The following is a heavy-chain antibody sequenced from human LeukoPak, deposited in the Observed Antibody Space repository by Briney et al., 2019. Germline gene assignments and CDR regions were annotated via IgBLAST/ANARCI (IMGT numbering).Heavy chain of an antibody. J-gene: IGHJ5*02. CDR1: GYTFTSYG. Sequence: ASVKVSCKASGYTFTSYGICWVRQAPGQGLEWMGWISAYNGNTNYAQKLQGRVTMTTDTSTSTAYMELRSLRSDDTAVYYCARVKDCSSTSCPKGRWFDPWGQGTLVTVSS. CDR3: ARVKDCSSTSCPKGRWFDP. CDR2: ISAYNGNT. V-gene: IGHV1-18*01. D-gene: IGHD2-2*01.